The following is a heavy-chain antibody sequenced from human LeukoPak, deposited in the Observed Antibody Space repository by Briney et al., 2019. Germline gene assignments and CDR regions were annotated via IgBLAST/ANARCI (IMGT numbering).Heavy chain of an antibody. J-gene: IGHJ6*04. D-gene: IGHD2-15*01. V-gene: IGHV1-46*01. CDR3: ARVAGGPSYYYGMDV. CDR2: INPSGGST. CDR1: GYTFTSYY. Sequence: GASVKVSCKASGYTFTSYYMHWVRQAPGQGLEWMGIINPSGGSTSYAQKFQGRVTMTRDTSTSTVYMELSSPRSEDTAVYYCARVAGGPSYYYGMDVWGKGTTVTVSS.